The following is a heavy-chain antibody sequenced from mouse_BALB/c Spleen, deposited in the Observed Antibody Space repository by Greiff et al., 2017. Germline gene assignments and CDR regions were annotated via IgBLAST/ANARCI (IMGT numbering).Heavy chain of an antibody. Sequence: EVKLMESGGGLVQPGGSRKLSCAASGFTFSSFGMHWVRQAPEKGLEWVAYISSGSSTIYYADTVKGRFTISRDNPKNTLFLQMTSLRSEDTAMYYCARDDYDGGVLDYWGQGTTLTVSS. J-gene: IGHJ2*01. D-gene: IGHD2-4*01. CDR3: ARDDYDGGVLDY. CDR1: GFTFSSFG. V-gene: IGHV5-17*02. CDR2: ISSGSSTI.